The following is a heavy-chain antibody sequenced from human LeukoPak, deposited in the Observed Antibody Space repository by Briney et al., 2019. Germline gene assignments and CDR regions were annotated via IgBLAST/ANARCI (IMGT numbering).Heavy chain of an antibody. Sequence: GGSLRLSCAASGFTFSDYYMSWIRLAPGKGLEWVSYISSSGSTIYYADSVKGRFTISRDNAKHSLYLQMNSLRAEDTAVYYCARSPHYYDSSGLWWGQGTLVTVSS. D-gene: IGHD3-22*01. V-gene: IGHV3-11*01. CDR1: GFTFSDYY. CDR2: ISSSGSTI. CDR3: ARSPHYYDSSGLW. J-gene: IGHJ4*02.